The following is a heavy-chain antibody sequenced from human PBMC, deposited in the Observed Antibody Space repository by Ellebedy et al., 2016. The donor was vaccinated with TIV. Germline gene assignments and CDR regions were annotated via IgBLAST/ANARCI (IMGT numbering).Heavy chain of an antibody. D-gene: IGHD3-22*01. Sequence: GESLKISCKGSGYSFTSYWIGWVRQMPGKGLEWMRIIYPGDSDTRYSPSFQGQVTISADKSISTAYLQWSSLKASDTAMYYCARRFYYDSSGYPYDAFDIWGQGTMVTVSS. J-gene: IGHJ3*02. CDR3: ARRFYYDSSGYPYDAFDI. CDR2: IYPGDSDT. CDR1: GYSFTSYW. V-gene: IGHV5-51*01.